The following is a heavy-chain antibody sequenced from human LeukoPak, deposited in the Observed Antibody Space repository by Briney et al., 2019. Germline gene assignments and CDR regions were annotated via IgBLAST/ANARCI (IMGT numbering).Heavy chain of an antibody. V-gene: IGHV5-51*01. CDR2: IYPGDSDT. J-gene: IGHJ6*03. CDR1: GYSFTSYW. D-gene: IGHD6-13*01. CDR3: ARVHAGTYYYYYMDV. Sequence: GESLKISCKGSGYSFTSYWIGWVRQMPGKGLEWMGIIYPGDSDTRYSPSFQGQVTISADKSISTAYLQWSNLKASDTAMYYCARVHAGTYYYYYMDVWGKGTTVTVSS.